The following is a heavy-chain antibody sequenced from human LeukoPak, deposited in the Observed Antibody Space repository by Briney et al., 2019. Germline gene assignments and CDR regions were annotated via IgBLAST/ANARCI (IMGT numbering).Heavy chain of an antibody. V-gene: IGHV4-38-2*02. CDR2: IYYSGST. CDR3: ARGSVRDNWFDP. J-gene: IGHJ5*02. Sequence: SETLSLTCSVSGYSISSGYYWGWIRQPPGKGLEWIGSIYYSGSTYYNPSLKSRVTISVDTSKNQFSLKLSSVTAADTAVYYCARGSVRDNWFDPWGQGTLVTVSS. D-gene: IGHD4-17*01. CDR1: GYSISSGYY.